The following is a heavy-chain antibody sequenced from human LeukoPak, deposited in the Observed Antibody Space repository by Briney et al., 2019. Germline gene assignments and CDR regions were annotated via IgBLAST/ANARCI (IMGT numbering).Heavy chain of an antibody. J-gene: IGHJ4*02. Sequence: GGSLRHSCAASGFTYSDYYMSWMRQAPGKGQEGVSYISSSGSTKYYADSVKGRFTISRDNAKNSYLQMNSLRAEDTAVYYCARDGHAYGHGSPHYWGQGTLVTVSS. CDR3: ARDGHAYGHGSPHY. CDR1: GFTYSDYY. D-gene: IGHD3-10*01. CDR2: ISSSGSTK. V-gene: IGHV3-11*01.